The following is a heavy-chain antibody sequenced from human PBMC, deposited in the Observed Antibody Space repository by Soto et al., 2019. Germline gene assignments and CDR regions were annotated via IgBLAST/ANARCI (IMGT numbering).Heavy chain of an antibody. CDR3: ARDSEYYDSSGYYYPPGLLDY. J-gene: IGHJ4*02. V-gene: IGHV1-69*13. D-gene: IGHD3-22*01. Sequence: GASVKVSCKASGGTFSSYAISWVRQAPGQGLEWMGGIIPIFGTANYAQKFQGRVTITADESTSTAYMELSSLRSEDTAVYYCARDSEYYDSSGYYYPPGLLDYWGQGTLVTVSP. CDR1: GGTFSSYA. CDR2: IIPIFGTA.